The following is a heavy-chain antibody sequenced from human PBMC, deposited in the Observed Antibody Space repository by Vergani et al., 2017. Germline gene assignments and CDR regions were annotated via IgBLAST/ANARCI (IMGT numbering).Heavy chain of an antibody. D-gene: IGHD5/OR15-5a*01. V-gene: IGHV3-66*02. CDR1: GFTVSSNY. CDR3: ATMSSARLPWY. Sequence: EVQLVESGGGLVQPGGSLRLFCAASGFTVSSNYMGWVRQAPGKGLEWVSIIYRGGSTYYADSVKGRFAISRDNSKNTLYLQMNSRRAEDTAVYYCATMSSARLPWYWGQGTLVTVSS. J-gene: IGHJ4*02. CDR2: IYRGGST.